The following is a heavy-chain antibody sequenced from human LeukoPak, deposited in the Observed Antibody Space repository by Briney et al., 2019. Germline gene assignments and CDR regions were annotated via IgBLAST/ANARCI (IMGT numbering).Heavy chain of an antibody. D-gene: IGHD4-17*01. V-gene: IGHV3-43*01. CDR3: GKGPRRCAVCDGFAI. J-gene: IGHJ3*02. CDR2: ITWDGGRT. Sequence: GGSLGLSCAASGFTFDDYSMHWVRQAPGKGLEWVSLITWDGGRTCYADSVKGRFTISRDNSKNSLYLQMNSLRTEDTALYYCGKGPRRCAVCDGFAILGQGTMVTVSS. CDR1: GFTFDDYS.